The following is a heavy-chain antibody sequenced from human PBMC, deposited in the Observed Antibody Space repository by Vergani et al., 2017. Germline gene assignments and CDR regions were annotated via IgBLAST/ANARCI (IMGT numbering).Heavy chain of an antibody. CDR1: GFTFSSYG. V-gene: IGHV3-33*01. Sequence: QVQLVESGGGVVQPGRSLRLSCAASGFTFSSYGMHWVRQAPGKGLEWVAVIWYDGSNKYYADSVKGRFTISRDNSKNTLYLQMNSLRAEDTAVYYCARDGAGSRAYSSCWYEFWAHLAKAPYYFDYWGQGTLVTVSS. CDR2: IWYDGSNK. J-gene: IGHJ4*02. D-gene: IGHD6-19*01. CDR3: ARDGAGSRAYSSCWYEFWAHLAKAPYYFDY.